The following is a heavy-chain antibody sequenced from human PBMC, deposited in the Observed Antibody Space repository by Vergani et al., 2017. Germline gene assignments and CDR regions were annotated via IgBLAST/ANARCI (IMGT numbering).Heavy chain of an antibody. J-gene: IGHJ5*02. CDR3: AKGVTIFGVVPNWFDP. Sequence: EVQLLESGGGLVQPGGSLRLSCAASGFTFSSYPMSWVRQAPGKGLEWVSAISGSGGSTYYADSVKGRFTISRDNSKNTLYLQMNSLRAEDTAVYYCAKGVTIFGVVPNWFDPWGQGTLVTVSS. CDR2: ISGSGGST. V-gene: IGHV3-23*01. D-gene: IGHD3-3*01. CDR1: GFTFSSYP.